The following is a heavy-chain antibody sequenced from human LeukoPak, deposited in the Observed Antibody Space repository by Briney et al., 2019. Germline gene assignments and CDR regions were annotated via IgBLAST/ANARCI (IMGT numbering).Heavy chain of an antibody. J-gene: IGHJ4*02. CDR2: IQSDGNNI. Sequence: GGSLRLSCAASGFTFSNYGMHWVRQAPGKGLEWVAFIQSDGNNIYYAGSVKGRFTISRDNSKNTLYLQMNSLRAEDTAVYYCAKDGAKERYDSSGYGYWGQGTLVTVSS. CDR1: GFTFSNYG. CDR3: AKDGAKERYDSSGYGY. V-gene: IGHV3-30*02. D-gene: IGHD3-22*01.